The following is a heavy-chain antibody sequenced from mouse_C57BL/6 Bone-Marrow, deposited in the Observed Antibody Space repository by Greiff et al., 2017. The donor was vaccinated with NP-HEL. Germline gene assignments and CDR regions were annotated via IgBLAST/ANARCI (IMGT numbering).Heavy chain of an antibody. CDR1: GYTFTDYY. J-gene: IGHJ4*01. V-gene: IGHV1-77*01. Sequence: VKLQESGAELVKPGASVKISCKASGYTFTDYYINWVKQRPGQGLEWIGKIGPGSGSTYYNEKFKGKTTLTADKSSSTAYMQLSSLTSEDSAVYFCVLHYYGSSHPYYAMDYWGQGTSVTVSS. D-gene: IGHD1-1*01. CDR3: VLHYYGSSHPYYAMDY. CDR2: IGPGSGST.